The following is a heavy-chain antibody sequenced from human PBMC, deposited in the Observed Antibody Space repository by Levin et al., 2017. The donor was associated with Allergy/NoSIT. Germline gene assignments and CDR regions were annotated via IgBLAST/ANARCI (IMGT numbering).Heavy chain of an antibody. Sequence: GGSLRLSCVASGFTFNTYTMNWVRQAPGKGLEWVSSISTTSTYIYYADSVRGRFTISRDNAKNSLYLQMNSLRADDTAVYYCTRDGAVPGNWVWFDPWGQGTLVTVSS. D-gene: IGHD6-19*01. J-gene: IGHJ5*02. CDR1: GFTFNTYT. V-gene: IGHV3-21*01. CDR2: ISTTSTYI. CDR3: TRDGAVPGNWVWFDP.